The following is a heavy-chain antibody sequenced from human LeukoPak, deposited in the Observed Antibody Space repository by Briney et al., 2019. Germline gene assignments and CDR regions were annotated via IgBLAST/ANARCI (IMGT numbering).Heavy chain of an antibody. J-gene: IGHJ6*02. Sequence: ASVNVSCTSSGYTFTSFSISWVRQAPGQGLGLMGWISTYNGNTSYAQKLQGRVTMTTITSTSTAYMELRSLRSDDTAVYYCAREFIVVVPAAAYGMDVWGQGTTVTASS. D-gene: IGHD2-2*01. CDR2: ISTYNGNT. CDR1: GYTFTSFS. CDR3: AREFIVVVPAAAYGMDV. V-gene: IGHV1-18*01.